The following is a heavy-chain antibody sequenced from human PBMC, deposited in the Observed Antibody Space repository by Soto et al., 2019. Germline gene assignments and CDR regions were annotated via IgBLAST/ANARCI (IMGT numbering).Heavy chain of an antibody. CDR1: GGSISSSNW. Sequence: QVQLQESGPGLVMPSETLSLTCAVSGGSISSSNWWSWVRQPPGKGLEWIGEIYHTGNTNYNPSLKSRVTISVDKSKNQFSLKLTSVTAADSAVYFCARDLKGGAVVGTGFDPWGQGTLVTVSS. CDR2: IYHTGNT. V-gene: IGHV4-4*02. J-gene: IGHJ5*02. D-gene: IGHD2-21*02. CDR3: ARDLKGGAVVGTGFDP.